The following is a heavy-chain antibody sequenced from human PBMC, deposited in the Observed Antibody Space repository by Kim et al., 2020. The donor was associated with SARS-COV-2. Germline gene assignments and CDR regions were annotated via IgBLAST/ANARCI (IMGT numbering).Heavy chain of an antibody. CDR3: ERVMYSSSWYSDYFDY. D-gene: IGHD6-13*01. J-gene: IGHJ4*02. Sequence: SMKGRFTISRDNAKNSLYLQMNSLRAENTAVYYCERVMYSSSWYSDYFDYWGQGTLVTVSS. V-gene: IGHV3-11*05.